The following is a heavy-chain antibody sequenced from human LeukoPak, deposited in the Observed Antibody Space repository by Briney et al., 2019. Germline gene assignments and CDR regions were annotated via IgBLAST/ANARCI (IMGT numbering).Heavy chain of an antibody. CDR3: ARARNYYDSSGSANVDY. CDR2: ISYDGSNK. D-gene: IGHD3-22*01. Sequence: PTGGSLRLSCAASGFTFSSYAMHWVRQAPGKGLEWVAVISYDGSNKYYADSVKGRFTISRDNSKNTLYLQMNSLRAEDTAVYYCARARNYYDSSGSANVDYWGQGTLVTISS. CDR1: GFTFSSYA. V-gene: IGHV3-30-3*01. J-gene: IGHJ4*02.